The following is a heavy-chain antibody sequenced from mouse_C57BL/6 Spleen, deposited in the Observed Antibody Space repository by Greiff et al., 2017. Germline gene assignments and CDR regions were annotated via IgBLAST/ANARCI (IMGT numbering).Heavy chain of an antibody. CDR2: IDPEDGDT. J-gene: IGHJ4*01. CDR1: GFNIKDYY. CDR3: TTGGCGYYDYLYAMDC. Sequence: VQLQQSGAELVRPGASVKLSCTASGFNIKDYYMHWVKQRPEQGLEWIGRIDPEDGDTEYAPKFQGKATMTADTASNTAYLQLSSLTSENTAVYYCTTGGCGYYDYLYAMDCWGQGTSVTVAS. D-gene: IGHD2-4*01. V-gene: IGHV14-1*01.